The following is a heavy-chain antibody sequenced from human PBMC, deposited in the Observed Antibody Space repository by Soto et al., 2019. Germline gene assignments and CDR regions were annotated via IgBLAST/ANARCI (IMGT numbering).Heavy chain of an antibody. Sequence: EVQLVESGGGLVQPGGSLRLSCATSGFTFSDHYLEWVRQAPGKGLEWVSRSRTRAQSYTTEYAASVKGRFTISRDDSKNSLYLQVNSLTTDDTAVYYCVLWVRGVINYWGQGTLVTVSS. CDR3: VLWVRGVINY. J-gene: IGHJ4*02. D-gene: IGHD3-10*01. V-gene: IGHV3-72*01. CDR1: GFTFSDHY. CDR2: SRTRAQSYTT.